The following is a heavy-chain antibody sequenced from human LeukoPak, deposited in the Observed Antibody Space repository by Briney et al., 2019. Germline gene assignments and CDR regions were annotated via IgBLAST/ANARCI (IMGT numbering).Heavy chain of an antibody. CDR3: ARDRGSSWSRYYFDY. V-gene: IGHV1-2*02. D-gene: IGHD6-13*01. CDR2: INPNSGGT. J-gene: IGHJ4*02. CDR1: GYTFTGYY. Sequence: GASVKVSCKASGYTFTGYYMHWVGQAPGQGLEWMGWINPNSGGTNYAQKFQGRGTMTRDTSSSTAYMELSGLRSDHTAVYYCARDRGSSWSRYYFDYWGQGTLVTVSS.